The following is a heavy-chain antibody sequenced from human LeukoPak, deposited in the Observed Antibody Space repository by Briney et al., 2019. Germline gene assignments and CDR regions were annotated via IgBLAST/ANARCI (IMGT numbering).Heavy chain of an antibody. CDR1: GFTFDDYA. V-gene: IGHV3-23*01. Sequence: GGSLRLSCAASGFTFDDYAMSWVRQAPGKGLEWVSAISGSGGSTYYADSVKGRFTISRDNSKNTLYLQMNSLRAEDTAVYYCAKAQYSSSLFSHFDYWGQGTLVTVSS. CDR3: AKAQYSSSLFSHFDY. J-gene: IGHJ4*02. CDR2: ISGSGGST. D-gene: IGHD6-6*01.